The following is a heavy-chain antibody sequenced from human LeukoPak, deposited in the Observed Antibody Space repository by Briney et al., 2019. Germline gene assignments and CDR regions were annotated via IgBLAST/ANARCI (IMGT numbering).Heavy chain of an antibody. V-gene: IGHV1-69*05. D-gene: IGHD3-9*01. Sequence: GASVKLSCKASGGTFSSYANTWVRHPPAPGLEWVGGNTLILVPANSAQKCQSRVTITTDESTNTAYMELSSLRFEDSAGYYCARALDYDILYLFDPWGQGTLVTVSS. CDR2: NTLILVPA. CDR3: ARALDYDILYLFDP. CDR1: GGTFSSYA. J-gene: IGHJ5*02.